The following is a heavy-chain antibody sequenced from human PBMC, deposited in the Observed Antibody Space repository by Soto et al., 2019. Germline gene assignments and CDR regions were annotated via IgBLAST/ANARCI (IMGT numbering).Heavy chain of an antibody. V-gene: IGHV3-53*04. CDR1: GFTVSSNY. Sequence: EVQLVESGGGVVQPGGSLRLSCAASGFTVSSNYMSWVRQAPGKGLAWVSVIYSGGSTYYADSVKGRFTISRHNSKNTLYLQMNSLRAEDTDVYYCARDSLDFWSGYYYYYMDVWGKGTTVTVSS. D-gene: IGHD3-3*01. CDR3: ARDSLDFWSGYYYYYMDV. CDR2: IYSGGST. J-gene: IGHJ6*03.